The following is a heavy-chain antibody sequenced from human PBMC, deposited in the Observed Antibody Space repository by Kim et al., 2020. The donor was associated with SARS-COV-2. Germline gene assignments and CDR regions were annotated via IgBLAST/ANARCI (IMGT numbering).Heavy chain of an antibody. CDR2: ISSSSSTI. J-gene: IGHJ4*02. CDR3: ARQYYDSSAFIPAYYFDY. CDR1: GFTFSSYS. D-gene: IGHD3-22*01. Sequence: GGSLRLSCAASGFTFSSYSMNWVRQAPGKGLEWVSYISSSSSTIYYADSVKDRFTISRDNAKNSLYLQMNSLRDEDTAVYYCARQYYDSSAFIPAYYFDYWGQGTLVTVSS. V-gene: IGHV3-48*02.